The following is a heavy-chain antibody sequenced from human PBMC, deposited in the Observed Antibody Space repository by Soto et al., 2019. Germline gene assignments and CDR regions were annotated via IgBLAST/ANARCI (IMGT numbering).Heavy chain of an antibody. Sequence: SETLSLTCAVYGGSFSGYYWSWIRQPPGKGLEWIGEINHSGSTNYNPSLKSRVTISVDTSKNQFSLKLSSVTAADTAVYYCARGKRITMVRGVIMGPWPYYGMDVWGQGTTVTVSS. D-gene: IGHD3-10*01. CDR1: GGSFSGYY. CDR2: INHSGST. J-gene: IGHJ6*02. V-gene: IGHV4-34*01. CDR3: ARGKRITMVRGVIMGPWPYYGMDV.